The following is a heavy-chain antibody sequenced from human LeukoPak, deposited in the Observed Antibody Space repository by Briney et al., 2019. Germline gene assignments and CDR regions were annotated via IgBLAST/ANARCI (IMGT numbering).Heavy chain of an antibody. CDR2: MNPNSGNT. D-gene: IGHD3-10*01. V-gene: IGHV1-8*01. J-gene: IGHJ4*02. Sequence: ASVKVSCKAAGDTFTSYDINWVRHATGQGLEWMVWMNPNSGNTRYAQKFQGRVTMTKNTSISTAYMELSSLRSEDTAVYYCARATERVLLWFGKKYYFDYWGQGTLVTVSS. CDR1: GDTFTSYD. CDR3: ARATERVLLWFGKKYYFDY.